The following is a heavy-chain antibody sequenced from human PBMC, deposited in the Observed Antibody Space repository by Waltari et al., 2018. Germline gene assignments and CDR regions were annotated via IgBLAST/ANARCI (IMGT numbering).Heavy chain of an antibody. D-gene: IGHD3-10*01. Sequence: EVQLVQSGAEVKKPGESLKISCKGSGYSFTSYWIGWVRQMPGKGLEGMGLISPSDSATRYSPSFQCQVTSSTDKSISTAYLQWSSLTASETAMYYCARRMGLLWFGELSDQCDYWGHGTLVTVSS. CDR1: GYSFTSYW. J-gene: IGHJ4*01. CDR3: ARRMGLLWFGELSDQCDY. CDR2: ISPSDSAT. V-gene: IGHV5-51*01.